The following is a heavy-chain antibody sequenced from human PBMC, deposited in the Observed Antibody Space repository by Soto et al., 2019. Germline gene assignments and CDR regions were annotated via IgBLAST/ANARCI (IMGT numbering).Heavy chain of an antibody. D-gene: IGHD2-15*01. V-gene: IGHV3-66*01. Sequence: GGSLRLSCAASGFTVSSNYMSWVRQAPGKGLEWISIIYSAGNTYYADSVKGRFTISRDNSKNTLYLQMNSLGAEDTAVYYCARDFVVGGPTINYYYGMYVWGQGTTVTVSS. J-gene: IGHJ6*02. CDR1: GFTVSSNY. CDR3: ARDFVVGGPTINYYYGMYV. CDR2: IYSAGNT.